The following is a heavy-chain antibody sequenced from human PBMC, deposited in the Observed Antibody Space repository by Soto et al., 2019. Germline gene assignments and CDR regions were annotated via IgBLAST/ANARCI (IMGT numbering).Heavy chain of an antibody. V-gene: IGHV4-59*08. J-gene: IGHJ6*03. CDR3: VRTIPPVTTIGSGYYMDV. Sequence: SETLSLTCTVSGGSISSYYWSWIRQPPGKGLEWIGYIYYSGSTNYNPSLKSRVTISVDTSKNQFSLKLSSVTAADTAVYYCVRTIPPVTTIGSGYYMDVWGKGTTVTVSS. D-gene: IGHD4-4*01. CDR2: IYYSGST. CDR1: GGSISSYY.